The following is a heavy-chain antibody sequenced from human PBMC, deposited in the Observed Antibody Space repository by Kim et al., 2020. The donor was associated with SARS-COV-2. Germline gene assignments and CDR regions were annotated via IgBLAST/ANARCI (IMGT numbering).Heavy chain of an antibody. V-gene: IGHV5-51*01. CDR3: ARSAGPYDYYFDY. Sequence: RHSPSFQGQVTNSADKSTPTAYLQWSSLKASDTAMYYCARSAGPYDYYFDYWGQGTLVTVSS. D-gene: IGHD3-16*01. J-gene: IGHJ4*02.